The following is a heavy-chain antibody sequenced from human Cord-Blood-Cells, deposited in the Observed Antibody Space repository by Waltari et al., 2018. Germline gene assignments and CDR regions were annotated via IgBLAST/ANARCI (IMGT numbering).Heavy chain of an antibody. D-gene: IGHD2-21*02. CDR2: IYHSGST. V-gene: IGHV4-38-2*02. J-gene: IGHJ2*01. CDR3: ARDDAVVTPSFSYWYFDL. CDR1: GYSISSGYY. Sequence: QVQLQESGPGLVKPSETLSLTCAVSGYSISSGYYWGWIRQPPGKVLEWIGRIYHSGSTYYNPSLKSRVTRSVDTSKSQFSLKLGSVTAADTAVYYCARDDAVVTPSFSYWYFDLWGRGTLVTVSS.